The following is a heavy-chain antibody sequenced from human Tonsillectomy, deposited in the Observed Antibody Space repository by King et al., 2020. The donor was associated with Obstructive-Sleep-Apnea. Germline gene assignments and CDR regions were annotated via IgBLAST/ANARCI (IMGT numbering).Heavy chain of an antibody. Sequence: VQLVESGAEVKKPGASVKVSCKASGYTFTGYYMHWVRQAPGQGLEWMGWINPNSGGTNYAQKFQGRVTMTREPSISTASMELSSLRSDDTAVYYCARDLGYCSSTSCYNWFDPWGQGTLVTVSS. CDR3: ARDLGYCSSTSCYNWFDP. V-gene: IGHV1-2*02. CDR1: GYTFTGYY. CDR2: INPNSGGT. J-gene: IGHJ5*02. D-gene: IGHD2-2*01.